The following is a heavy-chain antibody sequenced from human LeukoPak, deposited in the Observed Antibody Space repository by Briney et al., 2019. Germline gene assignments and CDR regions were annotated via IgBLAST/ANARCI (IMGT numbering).Heavy chain of an antibody. CDR3: VRSMSGRNDF. Sequence: GGSLRLSCAASGFIFSNYWVHWVRQAPGKGLVWVSRINIDGTRTDYAGSVRGRFTISRGNVRNTVSLEMNSLTAEDTAVYYFVRSMSGRNDFWGQGTLVTVSS. J-gene: IGHJ4*02. CDR1: GFIFSNYW. D-gene: IGHD3-3*01. V-gene: IGHV3-74*01. CDR2: INIDGTRT.